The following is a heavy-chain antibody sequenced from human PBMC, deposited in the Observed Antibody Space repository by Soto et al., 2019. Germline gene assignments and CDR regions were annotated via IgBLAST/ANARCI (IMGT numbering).Heavy chain of an antibody. V-gene: IGHV4-30-2*01. CDR1: GGSISSGGYS. Sequence: SETLSLTCAVSGGSISSGGYSWSWIRQPPGKGLEWIGYIYHSGSTYYNPSLKSRATISLDTSKNQFSLKVSSLTAADTAMYYCARIKDDSSGYYSPDAFDIWGHGTMVTVSS. D-gene: IGHD3-22*01. CDR2: IYHSGST. J-gene: IGHJ3*02. CDR3: ARIKDDSSGYYSPDAFDI.